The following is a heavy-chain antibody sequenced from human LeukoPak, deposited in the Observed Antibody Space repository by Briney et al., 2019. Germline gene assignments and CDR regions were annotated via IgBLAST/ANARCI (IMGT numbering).Heavy chain of an antibody. CDR3: ARDSGGSSPFDY. D-gene: IGHD2-15*01. CDR1: GFAFDDYA. Sequence: GRSLRLSCAASGFAFDDYAMHWLRKAPGKGWEWCSYIDNSDTTIYYADSVKGRFTISRDNAKNSLYLQMNSLRAEDTAVYYCARDSGGSSPFDYWGQGTLVTVSS. V-gene: IGHV3-48*03. CDR2: IDNSDTTI. J-gene: IGHJ4*02.